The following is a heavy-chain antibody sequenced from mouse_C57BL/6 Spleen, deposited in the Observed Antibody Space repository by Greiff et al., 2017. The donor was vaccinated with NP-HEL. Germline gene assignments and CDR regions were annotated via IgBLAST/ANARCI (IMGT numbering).Heavy chain of an antibody. CDR1: GYTFTSYW. D-gene: IGHD1-1*01. CDR2: IDPSDSYT. V-gene: IGHV1-69*01. Sequence: VQLQQPGAELVMPGASVKLSCKASGYTFTSYWMHWVKQRPGQGLEWIGEIDPSDSYTNYNQKFKGKSTLTVDKSSSTAYMQLSSLTSEDSAVYYCARPHCYGTPGLAYWGQGTLVTVSA. J-gene: IGHJ3*01. CDR3: ARPHCYGTPGLAY.